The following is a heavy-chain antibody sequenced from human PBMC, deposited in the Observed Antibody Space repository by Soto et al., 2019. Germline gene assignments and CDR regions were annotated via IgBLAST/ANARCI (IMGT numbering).Heavy chain of an antibody. V-gene: IGHV4-34*01. D-gene: IGHD3-3*01. CDR3: ARVYYDFWSGCLFDY. Sequence: QVQLQQWGAGLLKPSETLSLTCAVYGGSFSGYYWSWIRQPPGKGLEWIGEINHSGSTNYNPSLKIRVTISVDTSKNQFSLKLSSVTAADTAVYYCARVYYDFWSGCLFDYWGQGTLVTVSS. CDR1: GGSFSGYY. J-gene: IGHJ4*02. CDR2: INHSGST.